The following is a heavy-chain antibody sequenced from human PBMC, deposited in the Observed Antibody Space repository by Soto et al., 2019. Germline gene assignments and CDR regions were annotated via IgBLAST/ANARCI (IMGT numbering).Heavy chain of an antibody. CDR1: GFIFTRYI. CDR3: ARESEDLTSNFDY. J-gene: IGHJ4*02. V-gene: IGHV3-21*06. Sequence: TGGSLRLSCAASGFIFTRYIMNWVRQSPGKGLEWVSSISSTTNYIYYGDSMKGRFTISRDNAKNSLYLEMNSLRAEDTAVYYCARESEDLTSNFDYWGQGTLVTVSS. CDR2: ISSTTNYI.